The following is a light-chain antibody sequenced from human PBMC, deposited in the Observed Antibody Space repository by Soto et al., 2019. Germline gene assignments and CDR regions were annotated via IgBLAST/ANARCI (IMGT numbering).Light chain of an antibody. CDR2: SAS. Sequence: EIVMTQSPGTLSVSPGERATLSCRASQDININLAWYQQKPGQAPRLLIYSASTRAAGIPARFSGTGSETDFTLTISNLEPEDFAVYYCQQRSNWPPTFGGGTKVDIK. CDR1: QDININ. CDR3: QQRSNWPPT. V-gene: IGKV3-11*01. J-gene: IGKJ4*01.